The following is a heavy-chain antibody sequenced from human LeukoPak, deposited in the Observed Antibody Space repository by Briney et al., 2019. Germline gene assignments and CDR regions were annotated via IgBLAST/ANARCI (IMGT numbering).Heavy chain of an antibody. J-gene: IGHJ4*02. D-gene: IGHD5-12*01. CDR1: GYTFTSYG. CDR3: ARDIKWISGGIGGDY. CDR2: ISAYNGNT. Sequence: ASVKVSCKASGYTFTSYGISWVRQAPGQGLEWVGWISAYNGNTNYAQKLQGRVTMTTDTSTSTAYMELRSLRSDDTAVYYCARDIKWISGGIGGDYWGQGTLVTVSS. V-gene: IGHV1-18*01.